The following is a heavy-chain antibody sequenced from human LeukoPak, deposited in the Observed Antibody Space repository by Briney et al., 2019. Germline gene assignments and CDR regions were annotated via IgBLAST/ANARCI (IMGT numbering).Heavy chain of an antibody. CDR2: INTNTGNP. J-gene: IGHJ3*02. Sequence: ASVKVSCKASGYTFTSYAMNWVRQAPGQGLEWMGWINTNTGNPTYAQGFTGRFVFFLDTSVSTAYLQITSLKAEDTAVYYCASRGAHYYDSSGYYYHDAFDIWGQGTMVTVSS. V-gene: IGHV7-4-1*02. CDR3: ASRGAHYYDSSGYYYHDAFDI. CDR1: GYTFTSYA. D-gene: IGHD3-22*01.